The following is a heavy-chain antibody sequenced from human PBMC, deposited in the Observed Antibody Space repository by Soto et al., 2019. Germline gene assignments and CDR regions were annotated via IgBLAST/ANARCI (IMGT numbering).Heavy chain of an antibody. V-gene: IGHV4-39*01. CDR3: ARPDTHGGSLFFDY. CDR2: IYYSGST. Sequence: QLQLQESGPGLVKPSETLSLTCTVSGGSISSSSYYWGWIRQPPGKGLEWIGSIYYSGSTYYNPSLKSRVTISVDTSKNQFSLKLSSVTAADTAVYYCARPDTHGGSLFFDYWGQGTLVTVSS. J-gene: IGHJ4*02. CDR1: GGSISSSSYY. D-gene: IGHD2-15*01.